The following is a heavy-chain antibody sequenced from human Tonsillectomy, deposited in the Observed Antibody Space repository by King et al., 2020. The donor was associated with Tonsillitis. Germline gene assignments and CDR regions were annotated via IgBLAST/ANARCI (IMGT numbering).Heavy chain of an antibody. CDR2: IIPIFGTA. D-gene: IGHD1-26*01. J-gene: IGHJ5*02. Sequence: QLVQSGAEVKKPGSSVKVSCKASGGTFSSYAISWVRQAPGQGLEWMGGIIPIFGTANYAQKFQGRVTITADESTSTAYMERTSLRTEDTAVYYLARDKRGGSYLNNWFDPWGQGPLVTVSS. CDR3: ARDKRGGSYLNNWFDP. V-gene: IGHV1-69*01. CDR1: GGTFSSYA.